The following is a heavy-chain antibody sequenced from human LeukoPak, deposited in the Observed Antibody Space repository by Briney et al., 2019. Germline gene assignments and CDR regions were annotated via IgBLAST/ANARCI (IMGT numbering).Heavy chain of an antibody. CDR3: ARDYYGSGSYYDY. D-gene: IGHD3-10*01. CDR2: ISSSSSYT. CDR1: GFXFSDYY. V-gene: IGHV3-11*05. Sequence: GGSLRLSCAASGFXFSDYYISWIRQAPGKGLEWVSYISSSSSYTNYADSVKGRFTISRDNAKNSLYLQMNSLRAEDTAVYYCARDYYGSGSYYDYWGQGTLVTVSS. J-gene: IGHJ4*02.